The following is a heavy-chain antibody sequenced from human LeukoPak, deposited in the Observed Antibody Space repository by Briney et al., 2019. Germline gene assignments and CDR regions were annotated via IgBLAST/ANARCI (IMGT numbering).Heavy chain of an antibody. CDR2: INTEESSI. D-gene: IGHD6-19*01. CDR3: ARDLSLDVAGWYKAFDI. CDR1: GFTFSNYW. V-gene: IGHV3-74*01. Sequence: GGSLRLSCVASGFTFSNYWMHWVRQVPGKGLVWVSRINTEESSIRYADSVKGRFTISRDNSKNTLYLQMNSLRAEDTAVFYCARDLSLDVAGWYKAFDIWGQGTMVTVSS. J-gene: IGHJ3*02.